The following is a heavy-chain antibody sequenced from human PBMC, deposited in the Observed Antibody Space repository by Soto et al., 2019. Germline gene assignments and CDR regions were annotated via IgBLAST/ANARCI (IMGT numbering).Heavy chain of an antibody. CDR2: IIPIFGTA. CDR3: ARALRPGRSVDY. CDR1: GGSFSSYP. Sequence: QVQLVQSGAEVRKPGSSVKVSCKASGGSFSSYPFTWVRQAPGQGLEWMGGIIPIFGTANYTQRFQGRVTFTAAASTSTAYMDLSSLRSEDTAVYFCARALRPGRSVDYWGQGTLVTVSS. J-gene: IGHJ4*02. V-gene: IGHV1-69*01. D-gene: IGHD3-10*01.